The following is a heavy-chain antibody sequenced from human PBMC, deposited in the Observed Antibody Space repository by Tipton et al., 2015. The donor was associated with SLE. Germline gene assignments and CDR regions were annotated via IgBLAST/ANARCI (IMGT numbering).Heavy chain of an antibody. V-gene: IGHV1-46*01. CDR1: GYTFTTYD. Sequence: QVQLVQSGAEVKKPGASVKVSCEASGYTFTTYDIHWVRQAPGQGLEWMGIINPGRGRTTYAQKFQGRVTMTRDASTSTVYMELSSLRSEDSAVYYCASSARGFYYDSSSYPKNFLDYWGQGTLVTVSS. CDR3: ASSARGFYYDSSSYPKNFLDY. D-gene: IGHD3-22*01. CDR2: INPGRGRT. J-gene: IGHJ4*02.